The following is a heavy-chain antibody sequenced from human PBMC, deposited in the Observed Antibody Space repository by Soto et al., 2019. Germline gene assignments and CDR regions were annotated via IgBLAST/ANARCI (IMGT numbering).Heavy chain of an antibody. CDR1: GYTFTSDD. Sequence: ASVKVSCKASGYTFTSDDINWVQQATGQGLEWMGWMNPKSGNTGYAQKFQGRVIMTRNTSISTAYMELSSLRSEDTAVYYCARRSIAAAGRFDPWGQGTLVTVSS. CDR3: ARRSIAAAGRFDP. V-gene: IGHV1-8*01. CDR2: MNPKSGNT. D-gene: IGHD6-13*01. J-gene: IGHJ5*02.